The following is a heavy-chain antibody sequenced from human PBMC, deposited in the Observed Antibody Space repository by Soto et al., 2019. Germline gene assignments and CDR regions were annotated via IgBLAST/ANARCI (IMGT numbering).Heavy chain of an antibody. D-gene: IGHD1-26*01. CDR1: GFPFSSYA. CDR2: ISYDGSNK. CDR3: ARQWGEGYKVPYLDQ. V-gene: IGHV3-30-3*01. Sequence: GGSLRISCAASGFPFSSYAMHWVRQAPGKGLEWVAVISYDGSNKYYADSVKGRFTVSRDNSRKMLWLQMDSLRAEDTAVYFCARQWGEGYKVPYLDQWGQGTLVTVSS. J-gene: IGHJ4*02.